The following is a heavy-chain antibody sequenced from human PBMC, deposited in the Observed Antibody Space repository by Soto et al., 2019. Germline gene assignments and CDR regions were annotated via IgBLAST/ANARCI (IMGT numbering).Heavy chain of an antibody. CDR1: GYTFTSYG. Sequence: QVPLVQSGAEVKKPGASVKVSCQASGYTFTSYGISWVRQAPGQGLEWMGWISAYNGNTNYAQKLQGRVTMTAYTSTSTVSMELRSLRSDDTAVYYCVRSHHGIAARPYYFDYWGQGTLVTVSS. V-gene: IGHV1-18*01. D-gene: IGHD6-6*01. CDR3: VRSHHGIAARPYYFDY. CDR2: ISAYNGNT. J-gene: IGHJ4*02.